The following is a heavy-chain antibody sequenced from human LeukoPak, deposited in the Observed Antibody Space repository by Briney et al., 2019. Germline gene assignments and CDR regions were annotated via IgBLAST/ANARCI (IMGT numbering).Heavy chain of an antibody. D-gene: IGHD3-22*01. CDR1: GFTFDDYA. Sequence: GGSLRLSSAASGFTFDDYAMHWVRQAPGKGLEWVSGISWNSGSIGYADSVKGRFTISRDNAKNSLYLQMNSLRAEDTALYYCAKSQYYYDSSGYYSGLDYWGQGTLVTVSS. CDR3: AKSQYYYDSSGYYSGLDY. CDR2: ISWNSGSI. J-gene: IGHJ4*02. V-gene: IGHV3-9*01.